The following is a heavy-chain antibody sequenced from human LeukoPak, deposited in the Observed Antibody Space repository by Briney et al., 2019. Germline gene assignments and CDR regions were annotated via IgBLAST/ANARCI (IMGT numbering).Heavy chain of an antibody. J-gene: IGHJ4*02. Sequence: SETLSLTCTVSGGSISSYYWNWIRQPPGKGLEWIGYIYYSGSTNYNPSLKSRVTISVDTSKNQFSLKLSSVTAADTAVYYCARRHFGSALRDYWGQGTLVTVSS. D-gene: IGHD3-10*01. CDR1: GGSISSYY. CDR3: ARRHFGSALRDY. CDR2: IYYSGST. V-gene: IGHV4-59*08.